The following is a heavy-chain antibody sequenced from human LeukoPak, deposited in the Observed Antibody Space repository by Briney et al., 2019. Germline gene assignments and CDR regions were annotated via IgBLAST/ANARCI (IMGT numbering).Heavy chain of an antibody. CDR2: INSDGSST. J-gene: IGHJ6*02. Sequence: GGSLRLSCAASGFTFSSYWMHWVRQAPGKGLVWVSRINSDGSSTSYADSVKGRFTISRDNAKNTLYLQMNSLRAEDTAIYYCARDREEKARIGGMDVWGQGTTVIVSS. D-gene: IGHD3-16*01. CDR1: GFTFSSYW. V-gene: IGHV3-74*01. CDR3: ARDREEKARIGGMDV.